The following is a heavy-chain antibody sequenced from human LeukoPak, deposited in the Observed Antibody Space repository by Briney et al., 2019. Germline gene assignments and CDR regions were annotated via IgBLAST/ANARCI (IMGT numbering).Heavy chain of an antibody. CDR2: VGSNGGST. CDR3: ARDGLKY. CDR1: GFTFSNYP. J-gene: IGHJ4*02. V-gene: IGHV3-64*01. Sequence: GGSLRLSCAASGFTFSNYPMYWVRQAPGKGLEYVSGVGSNGGSTYYGNSVKGRFTISRDNSRNTLYLQMGSLRTEDTAVYYCARDGLKYWGQGTLVTVSS.